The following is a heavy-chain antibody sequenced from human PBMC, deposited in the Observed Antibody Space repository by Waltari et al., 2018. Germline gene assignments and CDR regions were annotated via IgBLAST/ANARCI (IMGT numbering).Heavy chain of an antibody. Sequence: QVQLQESGPGLVKPSETLSLTCTVSGYSISSGYYWGWIRPPPGKGLEWIGSIYHSGSTYYNPSLKSRVTISVDTSKNQFSRKLSSVTAADTAVYYCARGLDYYDSRGGPHPWGQGTLVTVSS. V-gene: IGHV4-38-2*02. CDR2: IYHSGST. D-gene: IGHD3-22*01. J-gene: IGHJ5*02. CDR1: GYSISSGYY. CDR3: ARGLDYYDSRGGPHP.